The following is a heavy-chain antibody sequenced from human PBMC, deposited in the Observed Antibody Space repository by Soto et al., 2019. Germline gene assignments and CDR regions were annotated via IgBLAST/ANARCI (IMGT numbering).Heavy chain of an antibody. CDR2: ISGSGNTI. Sequence: GGSLRLSCATSGFTFSTNATGWVRQAPGMGLEFVSLISGSGNTIYYADSVKGRFTISRDNSMNTVSLQMNSLRAEDTAVYYCAKVGYDTFGYYLRSFDCWGQGTLVTVSS. CDR1: GFTFSTNA. J-gene: IGHJ4*02. CDR3: AKVGYDTFGYYLRSFDC. V-gene: IGHV3-23*01. D-gene: IGHD2-2*03.